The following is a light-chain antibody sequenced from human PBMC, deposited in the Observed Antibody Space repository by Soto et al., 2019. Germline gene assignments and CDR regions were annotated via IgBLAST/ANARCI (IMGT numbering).Light chain of an antibody. V-gene: IGKV1-39*01. CDR1: QSISSF. CDR3: QQSYNIPLT. J-gene: IGKJ4*01. CDR2: GAS. Sequence: DIQMTQSPASLSASVGDRVTITCGASQSISSFLNWYQQKPGKAPKLLVYGASSLQSGVPSRVSGSGSRTDFTLTISSLQPEDFATYYCQQSYNIPLTFGGGTKVDIK.